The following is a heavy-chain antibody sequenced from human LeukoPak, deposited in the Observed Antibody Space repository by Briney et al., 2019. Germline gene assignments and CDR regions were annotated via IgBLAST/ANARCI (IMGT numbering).Heavy chain of an antibody. V-gene: IGHV1-2*04. J-gene: IGHJ4*02. Sequence: ASVKVSCKASGYTFTDYYIHWVRQAPGQGLEWLGWISPNSGGTNYAQKFQGWATMTRDTSISTVYMELSRLRSDDTAVYYCARERGTGISLEIWGQGTLVTVSS. CDR1: GYTFTDYY. D-gene: IGHD3-3*01. CDR3: ARERGTGISLEI. CDR2: ISPNSGGT.